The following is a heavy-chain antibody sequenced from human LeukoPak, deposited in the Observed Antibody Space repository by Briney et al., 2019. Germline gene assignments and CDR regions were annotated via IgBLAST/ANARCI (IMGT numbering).Heavy chain of an antibody. CDR3: AKDLPDSDYGDYYYGMDV. Sequence: GGSLRLSCAASGFTFSSYGMHWVRQAPGKGLEWVAVISYDGSNKYYADSVKGRFTISRDNSKNTLYLQMNSLRAEDTAVYYCAKDLPDSDYGDYYYGMDVWGQGTTVTVSS. CDR1: GFTFSSYG. CDR2: ISYDGSNK. J-gene: IGHJ6*02. V-gene: IGHV3-30*18. D-gene: IGHD4-17*01.